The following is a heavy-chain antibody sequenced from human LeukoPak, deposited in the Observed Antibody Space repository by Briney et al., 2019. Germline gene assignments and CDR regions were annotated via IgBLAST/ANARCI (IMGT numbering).Heavy chain of an antibody. J-gene: IGHJ4*02. V-gene: IGHV4-34*01. CDR2: INHSGST. CDR3: ARGGLEMATTDFDY. Sequence: SETLSLTCAVYGGSFSGYYWSWIRQPPGKGLEWIGEINHSGSTNCNPSLKSRVTISVDTSKNQFSLKLSSVTATDTAVYYCARGGLEMATTDFDYWGQGTLVTVSS. CDR1: GGSFSGYY. D-gene: IGHD5-24*01.